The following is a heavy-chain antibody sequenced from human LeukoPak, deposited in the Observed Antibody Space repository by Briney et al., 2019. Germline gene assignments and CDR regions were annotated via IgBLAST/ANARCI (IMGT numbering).Heavy chain of an antibody. D-gene: IGHD3-10*01. Sequence: GGSLRLSCAASGFTFSSYWMHWVRQAPGKGLVWVSGISWNSGSIGYADSVKGRFTISRDNAKNSLYLQMNSLRAEDTALYYCALGGPDSYFDYWGQGTLVTVSS. CDR2: ISWNSGSI. V-gene: IGHV3-9*01. J-gene: IGHJ4*02. CDR1: GFTFSSYW. CDR3: ALGGPDSYFDY.